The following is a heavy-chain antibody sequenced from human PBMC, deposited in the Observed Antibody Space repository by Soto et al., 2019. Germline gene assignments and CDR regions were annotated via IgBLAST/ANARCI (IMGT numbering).Heavy chain of an antibody. CDR2: ISWNSGSI. CDR1: GFTFDDYA. J-gene: IGHJ4*02. Sequence: EVQLVESGGGLVQPGRSLRLSCAASGFTFDDYAMHWVRQAPGKGLEWVSGISWNSGSIGYADSVKGRFTISRDNAKNSLYLQMNSLRAEDTALYYCAKLYYYDTSGHIDYWGQGTLVTVSS. CDR3: AKLYYYDTSGHIDY. D-gene: IGHD3-22*01. V-gene: IGHV3-9*01.